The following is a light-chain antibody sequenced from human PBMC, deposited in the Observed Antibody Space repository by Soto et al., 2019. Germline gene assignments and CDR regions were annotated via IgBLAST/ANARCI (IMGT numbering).Light chain of an antibody. Sequence: DIVLTQSPATLSLSPGDRATLSCRARQSVSKHLAWFQQKPGQAPRLLISDASNRATGIPGRFSGSGSGTDFTLTISSREPEDFADYYCQQRGDWPRTFGQGTKVEIK. CDR3: QQRGDWPRT. V-gene: IGKV3-11*01. CDR2: DAS. CDR1: QSVSKH. J-gene: IGKJ1*01.